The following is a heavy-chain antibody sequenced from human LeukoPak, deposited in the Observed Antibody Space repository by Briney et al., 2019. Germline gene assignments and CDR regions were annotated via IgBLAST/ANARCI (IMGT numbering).Heavy chain of an antibody. J-gene: IGHJ5*02. CDR1: GGSISSGDYY. CDR3: ARAFVVPAAISGWFDP. CDR2: IYPSGST. Sequence: SETLSLTCTVSGGSISSGDYYWSWIRQPPGKGLEWIGYIYPSGSTYYSPSLKSRVTISLDTSKNQFSLKLSSVTAADTAVYYCARAFVVPAAISGWFDPWGQGTLVTVSS. D-gene: IGHD2-2*02. V-gene: IGHV4-30-4*01.